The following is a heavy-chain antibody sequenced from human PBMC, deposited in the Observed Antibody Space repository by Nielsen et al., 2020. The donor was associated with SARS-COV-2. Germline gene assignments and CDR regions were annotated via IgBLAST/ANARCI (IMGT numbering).Heavy chain of an antibody. D-gene: IGHD6-13*01. CDR3: AKDIVRGHSSSWRGPFDY. Sequence: WIRQPPGKGLEWVSYISSSSSYTNYADSVKGRFTISRDNAKNSLYLQMNSLRAEDTAVYYCAKDIVRGHSSSWRGPFDYWGQGTLVTVSS. V-gene: IGHV3-11*05. J-gene: IGHJ4*02. CDR2: ISSSSSYT.